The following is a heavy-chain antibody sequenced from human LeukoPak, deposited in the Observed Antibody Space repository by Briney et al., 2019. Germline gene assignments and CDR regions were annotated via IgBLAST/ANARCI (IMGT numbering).Heavy chain of an antibody. CDR2: IYAGGNT. V-gene: IGHV3-53*01. CDR3: VGGHDLEFEF. J-gene: IGHJ5*01. Sequence: GGPLRLSCAASGFRVGTNYMTWVSQAPGKRLEWVSMIYAGGNTYYRDSVKGRFTISRDSSKNTVFLHMSGLRDDDTAVYYCVGGHDLEFEFWGQGTLVIVSS. CDR1: GFRVGTNY. D-gene: IGHD4-23*01.